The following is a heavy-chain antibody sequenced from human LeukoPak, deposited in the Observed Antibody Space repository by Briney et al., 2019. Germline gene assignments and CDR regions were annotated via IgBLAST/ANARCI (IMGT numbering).Heavy chain of an antibody. CDR1: GYTFTTNY. CDR2: IIPISGTT. D-gene: IGHD3-10*01. V-gene: IGHV1-69*05. J-gene: IGHJ3*02. Sequence: SVKVSCKASGYTFTTNYMHWVRQAPGQGLEWMGGIIPISGTTNYAQKFQGRVTIITDESTSTAYMELSSLRSEDTAVYYCGRGLFDFLLLNIWGQGTMVTVSS. CDR3: GRGLFDFLLLNI.